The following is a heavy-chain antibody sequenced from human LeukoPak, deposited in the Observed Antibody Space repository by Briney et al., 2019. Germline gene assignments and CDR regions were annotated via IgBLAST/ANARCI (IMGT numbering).Heavy chain of an antibody. CDR2: IYYSGSP. Sequence: PSETLSLTCTVSGGSISSSGYYWGWIRQPPGKGLEWIGTIYYSGSPYYNPSLKSRVTISVDTSKNQFSLKLSSVTAADTAVYYCARSPSVRGIFFDYWGQGTLVTVSS. CDR1: GGSISSSGYY. J-gene: IGHJ4*02. CDR3: ARSPSVRGIFFDY. D-gene: IGHD1-14*01. V-gene: IGHV4-39*07.